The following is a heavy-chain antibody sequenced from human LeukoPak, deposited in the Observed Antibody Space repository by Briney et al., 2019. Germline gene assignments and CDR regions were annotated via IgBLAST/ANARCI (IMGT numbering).Heavy chain of an antibody. V-gene: IGHV3-7*01. CDR3: ASQCCGGDCYSTFCYYYYMDV. D-gene: IGHD2-21*02. Sequence: GGSLRLSCAASGFTFSSYSMNWVRQAPGKGLEWVANIKQDGSEKYYVDSVKGRFTISRDNAKNSLYLQMNSLRAEDTAVYYCASQCCGGDCYSTFCYYYYMDVWGKGTTVTVSS. CDR2: IKQDGSEK. CDR1: GFTFSSYS. J-gene: IGHJ6*03.